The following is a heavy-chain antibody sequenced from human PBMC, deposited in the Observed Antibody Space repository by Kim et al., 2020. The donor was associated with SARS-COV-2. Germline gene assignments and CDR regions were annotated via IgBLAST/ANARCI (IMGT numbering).Heavy chain of an antibody. V-gene: IGHV2-5*02. CDR1: GFSLSSFGVG. D-gene: IGHD3-9*01. CDR3: ARRREGYYDSLTGYYKSPGGPFDI. CDR2: IYWDDDK. J-gene: IGHJ3*02. Sequence: SGPTLVRPTQTLTLTCTFSGFSLSSFGVGVGWIRQPPGKALEWLALIYWDDDKRYSPSLKSRLTITKDTSKNQVLLTMTNMDPVDTATYYCARRREGYYDSLTGYYKSPGGPFDIWGQGTMVTVSS.